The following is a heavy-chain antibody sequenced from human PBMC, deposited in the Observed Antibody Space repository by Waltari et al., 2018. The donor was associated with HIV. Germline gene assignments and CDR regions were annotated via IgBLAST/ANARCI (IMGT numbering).Heavy chain of an antibody. CDR1: GFTFGDYA. CDR3: TRSNSGWYYFDY. Sequence: EVQLVESGGGLVQPGRSLRLSCATSGFTFGDYAMSWFRQAPGKGLEWVGFIRSKTYTGTTEYAASVKGRFTISRDDSKSIAYLQMNSLKTEDTAVYYCTRSNSGWYYFDYWGQGTLVTVSS. D-gene: IGHD6-19*01. J-gene: IGHJ4*02. V-gene: IGHV3-49*03. CDR2: IRSKTYTGTT.